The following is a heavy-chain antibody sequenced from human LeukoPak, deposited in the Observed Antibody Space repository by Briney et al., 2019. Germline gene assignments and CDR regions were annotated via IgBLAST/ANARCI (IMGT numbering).Heavy chain of an antibody. Sequence: GGSLRLSCSASGFTFSSYAMHWVRQAPGKGLEYVSAISSNGGSTYYADSVKGRFTISRDNSKNTLYLQMSSLRAEDTAVYHCVKAQGDNWGYYDYWGQGTLVTVSS. J-gene: IGHJ4*02. CDR3: VKAQGDNWGYYDY. V-gene: IGHV3-64D*06. CDR1: GFTFSSYA. CDR2: ISSNGGST. D-gene: IGHD7-27*01.